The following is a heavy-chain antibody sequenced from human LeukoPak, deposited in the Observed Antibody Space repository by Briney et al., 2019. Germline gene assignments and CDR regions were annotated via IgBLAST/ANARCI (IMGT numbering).Heavy chain of an antibody. CDR2: IYWDDDK. CDR1: GFSLSTSGVG. D-gene: IGHD3-9*01. V-gene: IGHV2-5*02. J-gene: IGHJ4*02. CDR3: AHSLLYYDILTGYRSRGWGGFDY. Sequence: SGPTLVKPTQTLTLTCTFSGFSLSTSGVGVGWIRQPPGKALEWLALIYWDDDKRYSPSLKSRLTITKDTSKNQVVLTMTNMDPVDTATYYCAHSLLYYDILTGYRSRGWGGFDYWGQGTLVTVSS.